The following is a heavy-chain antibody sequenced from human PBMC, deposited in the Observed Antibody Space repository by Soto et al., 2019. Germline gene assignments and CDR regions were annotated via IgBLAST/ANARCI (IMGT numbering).Heavy chain of an antibody. D-gene: IGHD3-10*01. J-gene: IGHJ3*02. CDR1: GYTFTGYY. CDR2: INPNSGGT. V-gene: IGHV1-2*04. CDR3: VRSEPRFAFDI. Sequence: ASVKVSCKASGYTFTGYYMHWVRQAPGQGLEWMGWINPNSGGTNYAQKFQGWVTMTRDTSISTAYMELSRLRSDDTAVYYCVRSEPRFAFDIWGQGTMITVSS.